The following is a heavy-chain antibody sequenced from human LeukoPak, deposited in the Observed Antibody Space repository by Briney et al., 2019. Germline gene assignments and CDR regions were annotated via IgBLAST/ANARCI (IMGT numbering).Heavy chain of an antibody. D-gene: IGHD3-22*01. Sequence: PGGSLRLSCAASGFTVNNYYMTWIRQAPGKGLEWVSYICDSGRTIYYADSVKGRFTISRDNAKNSVYLQMNNLGAEDTAVYYCARDRLGDYDHSGYYDKWGQGTLVTVSS. J-gene: IGHJ4*02. V-gene: IGHV3-11*01. CDR1: GFTVNNYY. CDR3: ARDRLGDYDHSGYYDK. CDR2: ICDSGRTI.